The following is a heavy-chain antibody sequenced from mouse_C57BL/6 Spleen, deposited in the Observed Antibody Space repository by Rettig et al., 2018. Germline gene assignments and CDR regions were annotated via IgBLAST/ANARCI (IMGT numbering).Heavy chain of an antibody. D-gene: IGHD3-2*02. CDR3: AIEGSSVHYFDY. Sequence: SGYTFTSYWMHWVKQRPGQGLEWIGRIHPSDSDTNYNQKFKGKATLTVDKSSSTAYMQLSSLTSEDSAVYYCAIEGSSVHYFDYWGQGTTLTVSS. CDR2: IHPSDSDT. J-gene: IGHJ2*01. V-gene: IGHV1-74*01. CDR1: GYTFTSYW.